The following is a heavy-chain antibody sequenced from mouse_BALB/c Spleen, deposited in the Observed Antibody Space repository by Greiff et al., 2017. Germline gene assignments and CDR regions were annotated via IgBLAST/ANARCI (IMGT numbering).Heavy chain of an antibody. CDR3: ARDGNYVRYAMDY. Sequence: VQLQQSGPGLVAPSQSLSITCTVSGFSLTSYGVHWVRQPPGKGLEWLGVIWAGGSTNYNSALMSRLSISKDNSKSQVFLKMNSLQTDDTAMYYCARDGNYVRYAMDYWGQGTSVTVSS. D-gene: IGHD2-1*01. CDR1: GFSLTSYG. J-gene: IGHJ4*01. CDR2: IWAGGST. V-gene: IGHV2-9*02.